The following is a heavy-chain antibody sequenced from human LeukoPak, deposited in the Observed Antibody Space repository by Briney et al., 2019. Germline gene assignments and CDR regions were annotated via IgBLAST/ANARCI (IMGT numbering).Heavy chain of an antibody. J-gene: IGHJ4*02. CDR2: MNPNSGNT. CDR1: GYTFTSYD. Sequence: ASVKVSCKASGYTFTSYDINWVRQATGQGLEWMGWMNPNSGNTGYAQKFQGRVTITRNTSISTAYMELSSLRSEDTAVYYCARGLRRWQWLVRPYYFDYWGQGTLVTVSS. CDR3: ARGLRRWQWLVRPYYFDY. D-gene: IGHD6-19*01. V-gene: IGHV1-8*03.